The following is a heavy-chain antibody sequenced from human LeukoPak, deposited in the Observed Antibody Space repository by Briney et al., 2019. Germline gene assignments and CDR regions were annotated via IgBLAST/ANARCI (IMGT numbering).Heavy chain of an antibody. CDR2: ISSSSSYI. J-gene: IGHJ4*02. CDR3: ARAPKDYDFWSGYYDY. CDR1: GFTFSSYS. V-gene: IGHV3-21*01. Sequence: GGSLRLSCAASGFTFSSYSMNWVRQAPGKGLEWVSSISSSSSYIYYADSVKGRFTISRDNAKNSPYLQMNSLRAEDTAVYYCARAPKDYDFWSGYYDYWGQGTLVTVSS. D-gene: IGHD3-3*01.